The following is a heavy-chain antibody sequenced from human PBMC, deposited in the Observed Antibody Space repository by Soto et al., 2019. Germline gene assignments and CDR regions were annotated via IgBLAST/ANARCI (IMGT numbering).Heavy chain of an antibody. D-gene: IGHD1-26*01. V-gene: IGHV3-23*01. J-gene: IGHJ4*02. CDR1: GFTLSNYA. CDR3: AKLPVDLVGAPIDY. CDR2: ISASGGST. Sequence: PGGSLRLSWAASGFTLSNYAMGLVRQAPGKGLEWVSAISASGGSTSYADSVKGRCTISRDKSKVTLYLTMNRLRAEDTAVYYCAKLPVDLVGAPIDYWGQGTLVTGSS.